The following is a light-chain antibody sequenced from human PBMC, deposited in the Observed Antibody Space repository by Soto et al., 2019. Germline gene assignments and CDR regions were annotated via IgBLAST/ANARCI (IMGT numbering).Light chain of an antibody. Sequence: QSALTQPASVSGSPGQSITISCTGTSSDVGGYNYVSWYQQHPGKAPKLMIYEVSNRPSGVSNRFSGSKSGNTASLTISGLQAADGAGYYCSSYTSISSLAVFGGRTKVPGL. J-gene: IGLJ2*01. CDR1: SSDVGGYNY. V-gene: IGLV2-14*01. CDR2: EVS. CDR3: SSYTSISSLAV.